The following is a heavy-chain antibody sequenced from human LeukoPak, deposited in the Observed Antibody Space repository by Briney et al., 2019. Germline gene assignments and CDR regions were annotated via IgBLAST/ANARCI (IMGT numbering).Heavy chain of an antibody. J-gene: IGHJ4*02. CDR2: IYYSGST. CDR3: XXXXXTNGVCYPPYY. V-gene: IGHV4-59*08. CDR1: GGSISSYY. D-gene: IGHD2-8*01. Sequence: SETLSLTCTVSGGSISSYYWSWIRQPPGKGLEWIGYIYYSGSTNYNPSLKSRVTMSVDTSKNQFSLKLSSVTAADTAVYYCXXXXXTNGVCYPPYYWGQGTLVTVSS.